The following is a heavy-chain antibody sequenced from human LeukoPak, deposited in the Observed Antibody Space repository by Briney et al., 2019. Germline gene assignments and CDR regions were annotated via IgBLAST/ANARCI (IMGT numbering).Heavy chain of an antibody. D-gene: IGHD3-22*01. CDR1: GFTVSSNY. V-gene: IGHV3-53*01. Sequence: GGSLRLSCAASGFTVSSNYMSWVRQAPGKGLEWVSGVIGSGTTWYADSVKGRFTISRDNSKNTMSMEMNSLRVEDTAVYFCAKDYINGDGYWDFDSWGQGVLVTVSS. CDR3: AKDYINGDGYWDFDS. J-gene: IGHJ4*02. CDR2: VIGSGTT.